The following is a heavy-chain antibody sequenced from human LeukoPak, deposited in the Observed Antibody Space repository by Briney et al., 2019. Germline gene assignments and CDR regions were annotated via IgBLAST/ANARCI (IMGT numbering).Heavy chain of an antibody. V-gene: IGHV1-69*06. CDR1: GGTFSSYA. D-gene: IGHD2-21*02. Sequence: SVKVSCKASGGTFSSYAISWVRQAPGQGLEWMGRIIPIFGTANYAQKFQGRVTITADKSTSTAYMELSSLRSEDTAVYYCARVVKYCGGDCFIFDYWDQGTLVTVSS. CDR3: ARVVKYCGGDCFIFDY. CDR2: IIPIFGTA. J-gene: IGHJ4*02.